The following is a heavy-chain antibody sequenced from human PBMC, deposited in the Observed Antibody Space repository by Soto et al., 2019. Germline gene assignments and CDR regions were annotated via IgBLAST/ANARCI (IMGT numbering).Heavy chain of an antibody. V-gene: IGHV3-9*01. CDR1: GFTFDHYA. J-gene: IGHJ6*02. CDR3: AKDRWGVGTTPPHYYHGMDV. Sequence: EVQLVESGGGLVQPGRSLRLSCAASGFTFDHYAMHWVRQAPGKGLEWVSSMSWNSGTIGYVDSVKGRFTIYRDNAKNSLYLEMSSLRAEDTAFYYCAKDRWGVGTTPPHYYHGMDVWGQGTSVTVSS. D-gene: IGHD3-16*01. CDR2: MSWNSGTI.